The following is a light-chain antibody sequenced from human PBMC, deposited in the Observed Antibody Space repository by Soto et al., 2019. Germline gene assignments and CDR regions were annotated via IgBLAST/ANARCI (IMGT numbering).Light chain of an antibody. V-gene: IGKV1-39*01. CDR3: QQSFSSPFT. J-gene: IGKJ3*01. CDR1: QSIRSH. Sequence: DIQMIQSPSSLSASVGDRVSITCRASQSIRSHLNWFQHKPGKAPKVLIYGASSLQGGVPSRFSGSGSGTDFTLTIKSLQPEDFATYYCQQSFSSPFTFGPGTKVDVK. CDR2: GAS.